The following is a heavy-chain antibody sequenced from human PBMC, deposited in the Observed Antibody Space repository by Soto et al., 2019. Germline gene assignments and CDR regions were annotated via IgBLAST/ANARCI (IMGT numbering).Heavy chain of an antibody. Sequence: SETLSLTCTVSGGSISSGGYYWSWIRQHPGKGLEWIGYIYYSGSTYYNPSLKSRVTISVDTSKNQFSLKLSSVTAADTAVYYCARGKGSSWGIPQPFDYWGQGTLVTVSS. J-gene: IGHJ4*02. V-gene: IGHV4-31*03. D-gene: IGHD6-13*01. CDR2: IYYSGST. CDR1: GGSISSGGYY. CDR3: ARGKGSSWGIPQPFDY.